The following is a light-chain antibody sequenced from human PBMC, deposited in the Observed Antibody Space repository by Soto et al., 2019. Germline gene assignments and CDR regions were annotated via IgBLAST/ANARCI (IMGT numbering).Light chain of an antibody. CDR2: RAS. CDR1: QAISDY. CDR3: QQFHSWPRT. Sequence: DIQMTQSPSSLSASIGDRVSITCRASQAISDYLAWFQQKPGKAPKSLIYRASTLQGGVPSRFRGSGSGTYFTLTINSLQPEDFATYYCQQFHSWPRTFGVGTRVEIK. J-gene: IGKJ4*01. V-gene: IGKV1-16*01.